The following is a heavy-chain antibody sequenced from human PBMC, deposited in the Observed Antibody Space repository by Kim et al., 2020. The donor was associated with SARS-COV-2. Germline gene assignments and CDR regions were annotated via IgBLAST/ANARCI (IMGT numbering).Heavy chain of an antibody. CDR2: ISYDGSNK. CDR1: GFTFSSYG. V-gene: IGHV3-30*18. CDR3: AKGQDYDILTGNYFDY. J-gene: IGHJ4*01. D-gene: IGHD3-9*01. Sequence: GGSLRLSCAASGFTFSSYGMHWVRQAPGKGLEWVAVISYDGSNKYYADSVKGRFTISRDNSKNTLYLQMNSLRAEDTAVYYCAKGQDYDILTGNYFDYWG.